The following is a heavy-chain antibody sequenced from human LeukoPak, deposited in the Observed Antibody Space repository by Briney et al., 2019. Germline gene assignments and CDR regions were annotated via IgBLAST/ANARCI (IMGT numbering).Heavy chain of an antibody. J-gene: IGHJ5*02. Sequence: PGGSLRLSCAASGFTFSSYAMHWVRQAPGKGLEWVAVISYDGSNKYYADSVKGRFTISRDNSNNTLYLQMSSLRAEDTAVYYCARDTMAGLYNWFDPWGQGTLVTVSS. CDR3: ARDTMAGLYNWFDP. CDR1: GFTFSSYA. V-gene: IGHV3-30-3*01. D-gene: IGHD6-19*01. CDR2: ISYDGSNK.